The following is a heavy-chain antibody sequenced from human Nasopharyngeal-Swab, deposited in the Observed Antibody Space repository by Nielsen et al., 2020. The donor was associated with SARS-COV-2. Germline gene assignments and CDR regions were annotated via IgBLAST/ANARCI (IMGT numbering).Heavy chain of an antibody. Sequence: GGSLRLSCKGSGSSFTSYWIGWVRQMPGKGLEWMGFIYPGDSDTRYSPSFQGQVTISADKSISTAYLQWSSLKASDTAMYYCARRGIAAAGYYFDYWGQGTLVTVSS. J-gene: IGHJ4*02. D-gene: IGHD6-13*01. V-gene: IGHV5-51*01. CDR3: ARRGIAAAGYYFDY. CDR1: GSSFTSYW. CDR2: IYPGDSDT.